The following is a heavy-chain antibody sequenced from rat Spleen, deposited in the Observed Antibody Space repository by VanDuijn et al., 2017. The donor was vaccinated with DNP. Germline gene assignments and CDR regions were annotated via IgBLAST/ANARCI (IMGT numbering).Heavy chain of an antibody. V-gene: IGHV5S10*01. CDR2: IIYDGSSS. Sequence: FSDYNMAWVRQAPKKGLDWVASIIYDGSSSYYRDSVKGRFTISRDNAKSTLYLQMDSLRSEDTATYHCARTATSYGFAYWGQGTLVTVSS. J-gene: IGHJ3*01. D-gene: IGHD1-2*01. CDR1: FSDYN. CDR3: ARTATSYGFAY.